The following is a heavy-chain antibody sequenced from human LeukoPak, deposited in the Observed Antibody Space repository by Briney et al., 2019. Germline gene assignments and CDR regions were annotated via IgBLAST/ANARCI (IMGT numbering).Heavy chain of an antibody. V-gene: IGHV1-46*01. D-gene: IGHD3-22*01. CDR1: GYTFTSYY. CDR2: INPSGGST. Sequence: ASVKVSCKASGYTFTSYYMHWVRQAPGQGLEWMGIINPSGGSTSYAQKFQGRVTMTRDMSTSTVYMELSSLRSEDTAVYYCARGRHGYYDSSGFSYYFDYWGQGSLVTVSS. CDR3: ARGRHGYYDSSGFSYYFDY. J-gene: IGHJ4*02.